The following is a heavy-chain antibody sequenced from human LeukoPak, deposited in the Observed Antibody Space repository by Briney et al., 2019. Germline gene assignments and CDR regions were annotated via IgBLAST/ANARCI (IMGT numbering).Heavy chain of an antibody. V-gene: IGHV4-59*01. CDR3: ARDTRSYDSSGYSFFDF. D-gene: IGHD3-22*01. Sequence: PSETLTLTCAASGASIRSYHMNWVRQPPGKGLEWIGYINYSGSTNSNPSLKSRATISMDTSKYHFSLTLSSVTAADTAVYFCARDTRSYDSSGYSFFDFWRQGSLVTVSS. CDR1: GASIRSYH. J-gene: IGHJ4*02. CDR2: INYSGST.